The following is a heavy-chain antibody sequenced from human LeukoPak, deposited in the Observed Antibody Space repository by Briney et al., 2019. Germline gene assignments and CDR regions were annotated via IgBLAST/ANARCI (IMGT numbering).Heavy chain of an antibody. Sequence: GGSLRLSCAASEFTFSDYYMSWIRQAPGKGLEWVSTISGSGGSTYYADSVKGRFTISRDNSKNTLYLQMNSLRPEDTAVYYCAKKVMPATPGNNWFDPWGQGTLVTVSS. J-gene: IGHJ5*02. V-gene: IGHV3-23*01. CDR1: EFTFSDYY. CDR3: AKKVMPATPGNNWFDP. CDR2: ISGSGGST. D-gene: IGHD3-16*01.